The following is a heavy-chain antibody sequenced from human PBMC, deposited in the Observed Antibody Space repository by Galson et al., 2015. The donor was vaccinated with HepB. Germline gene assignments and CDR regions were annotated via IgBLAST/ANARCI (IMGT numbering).Heavy chain of an antibody. CDR2: ISAYNGNT. Sequence: SVTVSCKASGYTFTSYYMHWVRQAPGQGLEWMGWISAYNGNTNYAQKLQGRVTMTTDTSTSTAYMELRSLRSDNTAVYYCARGGVRFSRYYYGSGSYPYCYYGMDVWGQGTTVTVSS. D-gene: IGHD3-10*01. CDR3: ARGGVRFSRYYYGSGSYPYCYYGMDV. CDR1: GYTFTSYY. J-gene: IGHJ6*02. V-gene: IGHV1-18*04.